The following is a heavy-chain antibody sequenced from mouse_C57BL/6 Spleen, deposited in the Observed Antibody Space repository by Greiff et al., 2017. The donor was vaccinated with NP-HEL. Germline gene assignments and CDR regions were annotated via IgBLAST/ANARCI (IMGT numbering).Heavy chain of an antibody. CDR2: IYPGDGDT. CDR3: ARFYYYGSSPSYYAMDY. D-gene: IGHD1-1*01. V-gene: IGHV1-80*01. J-gene: IGHJ4*01. CDR1: GYAFSSYW. Sequence: VQLQQSGAELVKPGASVKISCKASGYAFSSYWMNWVKQRPGKGLEWIGQIYPGDGDTNYNGKFKGKATLTADKSSSTAYMQLSSLTSEDSAVYCWARFYYYGSSPSYYAMDYWGQGTSVTVSS.